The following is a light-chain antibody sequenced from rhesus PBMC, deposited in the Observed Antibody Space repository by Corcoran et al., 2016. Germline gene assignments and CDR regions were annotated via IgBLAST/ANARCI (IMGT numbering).Light chain of an antibody. CDR1: QSVSNS. V-gene: IGKV1-22*01. Sequence: DIQMTQSPSSLSASVGDTVTITCRASQSVSNSLAWYPQKPGRTPKLLIDKAASLPSGVPSRFSGSGSGTDFTLTISSLQSEDFATYYCQQYTSSPPTFGQGTKVEIK. J-gene: IGKJ1*01. CDR2: KAA. CDR3: QQYTSSPPT.